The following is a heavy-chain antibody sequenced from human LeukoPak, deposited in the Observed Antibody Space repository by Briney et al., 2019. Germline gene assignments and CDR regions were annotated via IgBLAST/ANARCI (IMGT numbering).Heavy chain of an antibody. CDR1: EGTFSSYA. CDR3: ARGRPYAFDI. J-gene: IGHJ3*02. V-gene: IGHV1-69*13. CDR2: IIPIFGTA. Sequence: ASVKVSCKASEGTFSSYAISWVRQAPGQGLEWMGGIIPIFGTADYAQKFQGRVTITADESTSTAYMELSSLRSEDTAVYYCARGRPYAFDIWGQGTMVTVSS.